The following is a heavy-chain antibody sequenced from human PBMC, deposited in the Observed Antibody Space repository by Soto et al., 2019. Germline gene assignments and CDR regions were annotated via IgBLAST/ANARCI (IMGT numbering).Heavy chain of an antibody. D-gene: IGHD6-13*01. V-gene: IGHV3-23*01. J-gene: IGHJ4*02. CDR1: GFTFTTYT. CDR2: ISGSGGRP. CDR3: AGASSWGSSWFSALDY. Sequence: GGSLRLSCAASGFTFTTYTMSWVRQAPGKGLEWVSVISGSGGRPSYADSVQDRFIISRDNPKSTLYLQMNSLRAEDTAMYYCAGASSWGSSWFSALDYWGQGTLVTVSS.